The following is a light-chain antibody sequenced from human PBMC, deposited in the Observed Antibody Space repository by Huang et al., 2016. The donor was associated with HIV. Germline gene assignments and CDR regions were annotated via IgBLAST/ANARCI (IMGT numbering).Light chain of an antibody. V-gene: IGKV1-39*01. Sequence: IQLTQSPTSLSASVGDKVAIACRASQAIGAYLNWLQQKPGRAPKLLISGGSSLHSGIPSRFIGSGAGTEFTLTIRGLQFDDFATYFCQQSYSALITFGQGTRLEIK. CDR2: GGS. CDR1: QAIGAY. CDR3: QQSYSALIT. J-gene: IGKJ5*01.